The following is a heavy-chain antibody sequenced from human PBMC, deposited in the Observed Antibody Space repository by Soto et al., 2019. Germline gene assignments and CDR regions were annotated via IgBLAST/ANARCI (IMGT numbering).Heavy chain of an antibody. CDR3: ARFFDGGSYFVY. J-gene: IGHJ4*02. D-gene: IGHD1-26*01. Sequence: QVQLVESGGGVVQPGRSLRLSCAASGFTFSSYGMHWVRQAPGKGLEWVAVVWYDGSNKYYADSVKGRFTISRDNSKITLYLQMNSLRAEDTAVYYCARFFDGGSYFVYWGQGTLVTVSS. CDR2: VWYDGSNK. V-gene: IGHV3-33*01. CDR1: GFTFSSYG.